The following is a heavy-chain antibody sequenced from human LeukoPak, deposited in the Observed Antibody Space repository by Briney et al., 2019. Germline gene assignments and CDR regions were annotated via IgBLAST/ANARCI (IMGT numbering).Heavy chain of an antibody. Sequence: PGGPLRLSCAASGFTFSSYSMNWVRQAPGKGLEWVSSISSSSSYIYYADSVKGRFTISRNNAKNSLYLQMNSLRAEDTAVYYCARLATHSSGWWWGGFDYWGQGTLVTVSS. J-gene: IGHJ4*02. CDR2: ISSSSSYI. CDR3: ARLATHSSGWWWGGFDY. V-gene: IGHV3-21*01. D-gene: IGHD6-19*01. CDR1: GFTFSSYS.